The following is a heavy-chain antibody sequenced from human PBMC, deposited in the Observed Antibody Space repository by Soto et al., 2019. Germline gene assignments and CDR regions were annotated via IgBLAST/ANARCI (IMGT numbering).Heavy chain of an antibody. V-gene: IGHV3-66*01. CDR1: GFTVNSNY. CDR2: IYSGGNT. Sequence: GGSLRLSCAASGFTVNSNYMSWVRQAPGKGLEWGSIIYSGGNTYYADPLKGRFTISRDNSKNTLYLQMNSLRAEDTAVYYCARENYYGSALGAFDIWGQGTMVTVSS. CDR3: ARENYYGSALGAFDI. J-gene: IGHJ3*02. D-gene: IGHD3-10*01.